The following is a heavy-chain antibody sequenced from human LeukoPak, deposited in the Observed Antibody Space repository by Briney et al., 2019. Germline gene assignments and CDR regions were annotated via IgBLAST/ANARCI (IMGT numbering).Heavy chain of an antibody. J-gene: IGHJ3*02. V-gene: IGHV4-59*01. CDR3: ASPGGDDHAFDI. CDR1: GGSISSYY. CDR2: IYYSGST. D-gene: IGHD2-21*02. Sequence: KPSETLSLTCTVSGGSISSYYWSWIRQPPGKGLEWIGYIYYSGSTNYNPPLKSRVTISVDTSKNQFSLKLSSVTAADTAVYYCASPGGDDHAFDIWGQGTMVTVSS.